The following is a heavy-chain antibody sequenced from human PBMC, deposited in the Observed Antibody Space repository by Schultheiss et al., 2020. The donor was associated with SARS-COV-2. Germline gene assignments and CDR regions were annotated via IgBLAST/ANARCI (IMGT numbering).Heavy chain of an antibody. CDR3: ARDWGAVAGFDY. J-gene: IGHJ4*02. D-gene: IGHD6-19*01. CDR2: IYSGGCT. V-gene: IGHV3-66*01. Sequence: GGSLRLSCAASGFTVSSNYMSWVRQAPGKGLEWVSVIYSGGCTYYADSVKGRFTISRDNSKNTLYLQMNSLRAEDTAVYYCARDWGAVAGFDYWSQGTLVTVSS. CDR1: GFTVSSNY.